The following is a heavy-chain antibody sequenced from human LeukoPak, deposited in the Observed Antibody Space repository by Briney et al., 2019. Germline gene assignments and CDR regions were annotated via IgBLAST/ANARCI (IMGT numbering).Heavy chain of an antibody. CDR1: GFTFSSYA. J-gene: IGHJ4*02. Sequence: GGSLRLSCAASGFTFSSYAMSWVRQAPAQGPEWVSGISGHSDSTYPADSVKGRFTISRDNSRNTLYLQMNSLRAEDTAVYYCAGYVWGTYRYTNYWGQGTLVTVSS. CDR2: ISGHSDST. CDR3: AGYVWGTYRYTNY. V-gene: IGHV3-23*01. D-gene: IGHD3-16*02.